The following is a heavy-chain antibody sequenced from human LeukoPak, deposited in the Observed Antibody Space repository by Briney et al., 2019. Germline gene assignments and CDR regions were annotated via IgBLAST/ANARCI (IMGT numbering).Heavy chain of an antibody. CDR1: GFTFSKYD. Sequence: GGSLRLSCAASGFTFSKYDMSWVRQAPGKGLEWVSGISGSGDNRHYADSVKGRFTISRDNSKNTLYLQMNSLRAEDTAVYYCAKESFSAATPSVDYWGQGTLVTVSS. CDR2: ISGSGDNR. J-gene: IGHJ4*02. V-gene: IGHV3-23*01. CDR3: AKESFSAATPSVDY. D-gene: IGHD2-15*01.